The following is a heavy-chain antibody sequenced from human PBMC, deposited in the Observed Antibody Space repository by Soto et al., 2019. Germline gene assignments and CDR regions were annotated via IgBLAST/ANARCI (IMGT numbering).Heavy chain of an antibody. Sequence: GGSLRLSCAASGFTFSNAWINWVRQAPGKGLEWVGRIKSKTDGGTTDYAAPVKGRYAISREDSNKMVYLQKNSLKIEDTAVYYCTTDSYSTIIIVRFDYWGHGTLVTVSS. CDR3: TTDSYSTIIIVRFDY. V-gene: IGHV3-15*07. D-gene: IGHD3-22*01. J-gene: IGHJ4*01. CDR1: GFTFSNAW. CDR2: IKSKTDGGTT.